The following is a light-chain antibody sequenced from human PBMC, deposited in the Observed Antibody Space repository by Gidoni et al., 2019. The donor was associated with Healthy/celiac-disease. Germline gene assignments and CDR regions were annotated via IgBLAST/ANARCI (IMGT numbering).Light chain of an antibody. J-gene: IGLJ3*02. CDR1: SSNIGNNY. CDR3: GTWGSSVSGGGV. CDR2: DND. Sequence: QSVLTQPPSVSAAPGQQVTISCSGSSSNIGNNYVPWYQQLPGTAPKLLIYDNDKRPSGIPDRFSGSKSGTSATLGITGLQTGDEADYYCGTWGSSVSGGGVFGGGTKVTVL. V-gene: IGLV1-51*01.